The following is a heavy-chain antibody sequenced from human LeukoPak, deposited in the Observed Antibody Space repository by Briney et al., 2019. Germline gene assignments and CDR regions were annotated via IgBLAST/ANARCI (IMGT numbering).Heavy chain of an antibody. CDR2: INHSGST. V-gene: IGHV4-34*01. CDR3: ARAKIAGYSGYGYYYYYGMDV. J-gene: IGHJ6*02. Sequence: SETLSLTCAVYGGSFSGYYWSWIRQPPGKGLEWIGEINHSGSTNYSPSLKSRVAISVDTSKNQFSLKLSSVTAADTAVYYCARAKIAGYSGYGYYYYYGMDVWGQGTTVTVSS. CDR1: GGSFSGYY. D-gene: IGHD5-12*01.